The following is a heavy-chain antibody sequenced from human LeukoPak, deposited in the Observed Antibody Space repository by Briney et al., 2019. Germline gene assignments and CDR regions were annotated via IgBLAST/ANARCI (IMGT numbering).Heavy chain of an antibody. J-gene: IGHJ4*02. CDR1: GFTFSSYS. CDR2: ISSSSSYI. V-gene: IGHV3-21*01. Sequence: AGGSLRLSCAASGFTFSSYSMNWVRQAPGKGLEWVSSISSSSSYIYYADSVKGRFTISRDNAKNSLYLQMNSLRAEDTAVYYRARESGGTSSLNYWGQGTLVTVSS. CDR3: ARESGGTSSLNY. D-gene: IGHD1-26*01.